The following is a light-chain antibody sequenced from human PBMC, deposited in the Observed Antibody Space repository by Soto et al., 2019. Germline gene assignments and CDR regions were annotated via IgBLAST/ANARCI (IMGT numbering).Light chain of an antibody. CDR1: QSISNH. V-gene: IGKV1-39*01. CDR2: AAS. Sequence: DIQMTQSPSSLSASVEDRVIITCRASQSISNHLNWYQQKPGKAPKLLIFAASSLQSGVPSRFSGSRSGPDFTLTISSLQPEDVATYYCQKYNSAPLTFGGGTRLEIK. CDR3: QKYNSAPLT. J-gene: IGKJ5*01.